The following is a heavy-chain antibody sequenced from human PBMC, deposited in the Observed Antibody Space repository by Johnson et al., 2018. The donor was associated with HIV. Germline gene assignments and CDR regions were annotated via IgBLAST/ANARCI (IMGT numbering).Heavy chain of an antibody. J-gene: IGHJ3*02. D-gene: IGHD3-10*01. CDR2: INWNGGST. Sequence: VQLVESGGGVERPGGSLRLSCVASGFTFDDYGMSWVRQPPGKGLEWVSGINWNGGSTDYADSVKGRFTISRDNAKNSLYLQMNSLRAEDTALYYCAREVEITMVQGVIIGDALDIWGQGTMVTVSS. V-gene: IGHV3-20*04. CDR1: GFTFDDYG. CDR3: AREVEITMVQGVIIGDALDI.